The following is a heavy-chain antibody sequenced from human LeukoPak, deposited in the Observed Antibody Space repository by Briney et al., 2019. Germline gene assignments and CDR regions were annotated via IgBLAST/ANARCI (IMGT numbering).Heavy chain of an antibody. CDR2: ISWNSGSI. J-gene: IGHJ4*02. V-gene: IGHV3-9*01. CDR1: GFTFDDYA. Sequence: GRSLRLSCAASGFTFDDYAMHWVRQAPGKGLEWVSGISWNSGSIGYADPVKGRFTISRDNAKNSLYLQMNSLRAEDTALYYCAKASGVVFRGHYYFDYWGQGTLVTVSS. CDR3: AKASGVVFRGHYYFDY. D-gene: IGHD3-3*01.